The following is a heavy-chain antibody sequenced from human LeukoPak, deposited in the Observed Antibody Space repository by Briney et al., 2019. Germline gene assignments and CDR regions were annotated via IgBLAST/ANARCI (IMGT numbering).Heavy chain of an antibody. V-gene: IGHV3-11*04. CDR1: GFTFSDYY. CDR2: ISSSGSTI. Sequence: GGSLRLSCAASGFTFSDYYMSWIRQAPGKGLEWVSYISSSGSTIYYTDSVKGRFTISRDNAKKSLYLQLNSLRVEDTAVYYCARWGLGPSFDSWGQGTLVTVSS. CDR3: ARWGLGPSFDS. D-gene: IGHD1-26*01. J-gene: IGHJ4*02.